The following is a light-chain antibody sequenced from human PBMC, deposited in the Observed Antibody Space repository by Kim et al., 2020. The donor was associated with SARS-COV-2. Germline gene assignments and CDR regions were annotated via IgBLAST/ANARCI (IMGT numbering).Light chain of an antibody. V-gene: IGKV1-12*01. J-gene: IGKJ4*01. CDR1: QDITIW. CDR3: QQANSFPLT. Sequence: GDRVTITCRASQDITIWLAWYQQKPGKAPNLLIYAASNLQSGVPSRFSGSGSGTDFTLTISSLQPEDSATYYCQQANSFPLTFGGGTKVDIK. CDR2: AAS.